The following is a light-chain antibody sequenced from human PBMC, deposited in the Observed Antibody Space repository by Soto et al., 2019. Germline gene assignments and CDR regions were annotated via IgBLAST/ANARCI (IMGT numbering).Light chain of an antibody. Sequence: DIPMTQSPSSLSASVGDRVTITCRASQSISSYLNWYQQKPGKAPKLLIYAASSLQSGVPSRFSGSGSGTDFTLTISSLQPEDFATYYCQQSYSTHPLTFGGGTKVEIK. CDR2: AAS. CDR3: QQSYSTHPLT. CDR1: QSISSY. V-gene: IGKV1-39*01. J-gene: IGKJ4*01.